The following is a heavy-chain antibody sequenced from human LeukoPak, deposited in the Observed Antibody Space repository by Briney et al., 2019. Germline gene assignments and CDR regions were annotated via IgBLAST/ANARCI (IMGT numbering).Heavy chain of an antibody. D-gene: IGHD4-17*01. J-gene: IGHJ4*02. V-gene: IGHV4-39*07. CDR2: IYHSGST. Sequence: SETLSLTCTVSGGSISSSSYYWGWIRQPPGKGLEWIGEIYHSGSTNYNPSLKSRVTISVDKSKNQFSLKLSSVTAADTAVYYCARVGGGYGDYHFDYWGQGTLVTVSS. CDR3: ARVGGGYGDYHFDY. CDR1: GGSISSSSYY.